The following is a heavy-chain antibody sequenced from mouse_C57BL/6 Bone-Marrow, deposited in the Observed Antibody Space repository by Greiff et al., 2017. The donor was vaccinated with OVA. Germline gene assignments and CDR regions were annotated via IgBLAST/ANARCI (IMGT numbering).Heavy chain of an antibody. D-gene: IGHD1-1*01. CDR1: GYTFTSYW. CDR3: AREYYGSGLHLDY. J-gene: IGHJ2*01. Sequence: QVQLQQPGAELVMPGASVTLSCKASGYTFTSYWMHWVKQRPGHGLEWIGEIDPSDSYTNYNQKFKGKSTLTVDKSSSTAYMQLSSLTSEDSAVYYCAREYYGSGLHLDYWGQGTTLTVSS. CDR2: IDPSDSYT. V-gene: IGHV1-69*01.